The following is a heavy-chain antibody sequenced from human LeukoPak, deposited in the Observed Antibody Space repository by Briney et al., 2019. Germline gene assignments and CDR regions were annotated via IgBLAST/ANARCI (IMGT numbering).Heavy chain of an antibody. Sequence: GGSLRLSCTASGFTFGDYTMSWVRQAPGKGLEWVGFIRSKGYGGTTEYAASVQGRFTISRDDSKNIASLQMNSLKSEDTAVYLCARDLPYYYGSSGPDYWGQGTLVTVSS. CDR2: IRSKGYGGTT. V-gene: IGHV3-49*04. CDR3: ARDLPYYYGSSGPDY. D-gene: IGHD3-22*01. J-gene: IGHJ4*02. CDR1: GFTFGDYT.